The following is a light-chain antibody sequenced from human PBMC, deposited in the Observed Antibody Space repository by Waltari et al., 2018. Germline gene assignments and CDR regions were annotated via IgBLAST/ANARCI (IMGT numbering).Light chain of an antibody. CDR3: CSFARSTTFAVV. CDR2: AVT. Sequence: QSALTQPASVSGSPGQSITISCTGASGDVGSYDLVSWYQQYPGKAPKLMIYAVTKRPSGVSNRSSGPKSGNTAYLTISGLQAEDDADYYCCSFARSTTFAVVFGGGTKLTVL. CDR1: SGDVGSYDL. V-gene: IGLV2-23*02. J-gene: IGLJ2*01.